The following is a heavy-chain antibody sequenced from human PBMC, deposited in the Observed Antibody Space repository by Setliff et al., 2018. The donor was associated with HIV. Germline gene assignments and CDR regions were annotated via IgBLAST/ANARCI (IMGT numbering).Heavy chain of an antibody. CDR2: ITGRGGTT. J-gene: IGHJ4*02. V-gene: IGHV3-23*01. CDR1: GLTFSNYA. CDR3: TTRNSGYFDY. Sequence: GGSLRLSCAASGLTFSNYATTWVRQAPGKGLEWVSDITGRGGTTFYADSVKSRFTTSRDTNTLYLQMNSLRAEGTAMYYCTTRNSGYFDYWGQGALVTVSS. D-gene: IGHD2-15*01.